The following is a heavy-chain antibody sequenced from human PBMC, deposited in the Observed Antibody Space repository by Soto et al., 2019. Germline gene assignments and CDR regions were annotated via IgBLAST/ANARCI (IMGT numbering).Heavy chain of an antibody. Sequence: PGESLKISCKGSGYSFTNYWIGWVRQVPGKGLEWLGSIYPGASDTRYSPSFQGQVTCSGDKSTSTAYLQWSSLKASDTAIYFCARVGICSRTSCYGFALWGPGTLVTVSS. V-gene: IGHV5-51*01. CDR2: IYPGASDT. CDR3: ARVGICSRTSCYGFAL. J-gene: IGHJ4*03. CDR1: GYSFTNYW. D-gene: IGHD2-2*01.